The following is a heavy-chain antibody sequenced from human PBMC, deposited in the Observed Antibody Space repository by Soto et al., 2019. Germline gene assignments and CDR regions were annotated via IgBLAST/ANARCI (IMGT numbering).Heavy chain of an antibody. J-gene: IGHJ4*02. V-gene: IGHV4-61*01. Sequence: PSETLSLTCTVSGGSVSSGSYYWSWIRQPPGKGLEWIGYIYYSGSTNYNPSLKSRVTISRDNPNNMLYLQMNSLRAEDTAIYYCAKGSGDSRPYYFDSWGQGTLVTVSS. D-gene: IGHD3-22*01. CDR2: IYYSGST. CDR3: AKGSGDSRPYYFDS. CDR1: GGSVSSGSYY.